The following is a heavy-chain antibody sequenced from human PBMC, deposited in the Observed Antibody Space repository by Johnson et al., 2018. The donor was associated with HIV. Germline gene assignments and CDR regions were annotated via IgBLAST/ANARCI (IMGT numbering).Heavy chain of an antibody. CDR3: ARDGRGEQLVDQGDAFDI. V-gene: IGHV3-NL1*01. J-gene: IGHJ3*02. Sequence: QVQLVESGGGVVQPGRSLRLSCAASGFTFSSYAMHWVRQAPGKGLEWVSVIYSGGSTYYADSVKGRFTISRDNAKNSLYLQMNSLRAEDTALYFCARDGRGEQLVDQGDAFDIWGQGTMVTVSS. D-gene: IGHD6-6*01. CDR1: GFTFSSYA. CDR2: IYSGGST.